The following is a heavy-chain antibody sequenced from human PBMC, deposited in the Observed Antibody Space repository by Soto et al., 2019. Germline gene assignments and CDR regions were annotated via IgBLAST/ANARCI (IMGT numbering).Heavy chain of an antibody. CDR1: GYTFTSYG. CDR3: WRVLRHYDMDV. CDR2: ISAYNGNT. V-gene: IGHV1-18*03. Sequence: QVQLVQSGAEVKKPGASVKVSCKASGYTFTSYGISWVRQAPGQGLEWMGWISAYNGNTNYAQKLQGRVTMTTDTYTSTAYMVLRSLRSDDMAVYYCWRVLRHYDMDVWGQGTTVTVSS. J-gene: IGHJ6*02.